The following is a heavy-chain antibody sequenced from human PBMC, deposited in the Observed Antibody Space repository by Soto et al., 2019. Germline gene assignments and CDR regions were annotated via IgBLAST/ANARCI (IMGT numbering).Heavy chain of an antibody. CDR2: IWYDGNNK. J-gene: IGHJ4*02. CDR1: GFTFSNYG. V-gene: IGHV3-33*01. CDR3: ARGLHSLFDY. Sequence: GGSLRLSCAASGFTFSNYGMHWVRQAPGKGLEWVAVIWYDGNNKYYADSVKGRFTISRDNSNNTLYVQMTSLRAEDTTVYYCARGLHSLFDYWGQGTLVTVSS. D-gene: IGHD2-21*01.